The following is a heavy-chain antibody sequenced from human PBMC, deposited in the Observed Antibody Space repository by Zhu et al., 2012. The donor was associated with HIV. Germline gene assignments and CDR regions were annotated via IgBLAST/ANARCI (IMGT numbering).Heavy chain of an antibody. CDR1: GGSFSGYY. J-gene: IGHJ4*02. Sequence: QVQLQQWGAGLLKPSETLSLTCAVYGGSFSGYYWSWIRQPPGKGLEWIGEINHSGSTNYNPSLKSRVTISVDTSKNQFSLKLSSVTAADTAVYYCARGLGGEAQQLDYFDYWGQGTLVTVSS. CDR3: ARGLGGEAQQLDYFDY. D-gene: IGHD6-13*01. V-gene: IGHV4-34*01. CDR2: INHSGST.